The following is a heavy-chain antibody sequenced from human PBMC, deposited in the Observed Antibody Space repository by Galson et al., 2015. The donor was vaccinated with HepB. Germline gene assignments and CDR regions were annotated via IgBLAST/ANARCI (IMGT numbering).Heavy chain of an antibody. Sequence: SLRLSCAASGFTFSSYAMHWVRQAPGKGLEWVAVISYDGSNKYYADSVKGRFTISRDNSKNTLYLQMNSLRAEDTAVYYCARRALEQWLVAGDGWFDPWGQGTLVTVSS. V-gene: IGHV3-30-3*01. J-gene: IGHJ5*02. CDR3: ARRALEQWLVAGDGWFDP. D-gene: IGHD6-19*01. CDR2: ISYDGSNK. CDR1: GFTFSSYA.